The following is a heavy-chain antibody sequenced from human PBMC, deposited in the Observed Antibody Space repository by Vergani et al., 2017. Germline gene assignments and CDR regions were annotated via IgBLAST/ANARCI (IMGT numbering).Heavy chain of an antibody. J-gene: IGHJ5*02. V-gene: IGHV4-34*02. Sequence: QVQLQQWGAGLLKPSETLSLTCAVYGGSFSGYYWSWIRQPPGKGLEWIGEINHSGSTNYNPSLKSRVTISVDTSKNQFSLKLRSVTAADTAVYYCARALEYCSSTGCYTARFDPWGQGTLVTVSS. CDR1: GGSFSGYY. CDR2: INHSGST. D-gene: IGHD2-2*02. CDR3: ARALEYCSSTGCYTARFDP.